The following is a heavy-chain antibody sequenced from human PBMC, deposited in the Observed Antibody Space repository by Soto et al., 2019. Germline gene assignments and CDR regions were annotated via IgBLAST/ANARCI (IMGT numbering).Heavy chain of an antibody. CDR1: GGSLSKYY. CDR2: ISTSGHV. J-gene: IGHJ4*02. Sequence: SETLSLTCSVSGGSLSKYYWSWIRQPAGKGLEWIGRISTSGHVVSKVSLRSRLTMSVDMSNNHFSLKLTSVTAADTAVYYCARDNNDFWSLYPLAFDYWGQGALVTVS. V-gene: IGHV4-4*07. D-gene: IGHD3-3*01. CDR3: ARDNNDFWSLYPLAFDY.